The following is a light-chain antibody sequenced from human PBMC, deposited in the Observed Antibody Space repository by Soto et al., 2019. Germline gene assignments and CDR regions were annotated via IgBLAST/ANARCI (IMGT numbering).Light chain of an antibody. CDR1: QSIDTW. Sequence: DVQMTQSPSTLSAFVGDTVTITCRASQSIDTWLAWHQQKPGKAPKLLIYKASSLASGVPSRFSGNGSGSEFTLTISGLQPDDFATYYCLQYNSFRTFGQGTKVEIK. V-gene: IGKV1-5*03. CDR3: LQYNSFRT. J-gene: IGKJ1*01. CDR2: KAS.